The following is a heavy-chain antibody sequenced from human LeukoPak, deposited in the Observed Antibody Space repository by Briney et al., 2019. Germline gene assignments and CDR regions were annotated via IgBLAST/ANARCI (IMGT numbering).Heavy chain of an antibody. CDR2: ISYDGSNK. D-gene: IGHD3-3*02. V-gene: IGHV3-30-3*01. Sequence: GGSLRLSCVVSGFTFSRYAMHWVRQAPGKGLEWVAVISYDGSNKYYADSVKGRFTISRDNSKNTLYLQMNSLRAEDTAVYYCARDRRIFGVAHYYGMDVWGQGTTVTVSS. J-gene: IGHJ6*02. CDR1: GFTFSRYA. CDR3: ARDRRIFGVAHYYGMDV.